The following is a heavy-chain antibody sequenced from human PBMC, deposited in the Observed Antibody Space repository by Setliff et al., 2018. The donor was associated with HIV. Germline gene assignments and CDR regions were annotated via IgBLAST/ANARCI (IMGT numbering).Heavy chain of an antibody. V-gene: IGHV3-23*01. J-gene: IGHJ5*02. CDR3: AKGSTTWSSRGWLDA. CDR1: GFTINNYG. D-gene: IGHD6-13*01. CDR2: ISGSGDSA. Sequence: PGESLKISCAASGFTINNYGMNWVRQAPGKGLEWVAGISGSGDSAFYTDSVKGRFTISRDNSKKTLWLQMSSLRVDDTAVYYCAKGSTTWSSRGWLDAWGQGTLVTVSS.